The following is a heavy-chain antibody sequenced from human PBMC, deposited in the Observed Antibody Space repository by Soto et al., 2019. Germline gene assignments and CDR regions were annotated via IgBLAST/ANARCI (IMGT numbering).Heavy chain of an antibody. CDR2: ITWNSRVL. CDR3: AKGRYDFWSPYYFDS. V-gene: IGHV3-9*01. J-gene: IGHJ4*02. CDR1: GLNFEDFA. D-gene: IGHD3-3*01. Sequence: GGSLRLSCVGTGLNFEDFAMHWVRQAPGKGLEWVSGITWNSRVLAYADSVKGRFTISRDNARNSLYLQMDSLRDEDTALYYCAKGRYDFWSPYYFDSWGQGTLVTVSS.